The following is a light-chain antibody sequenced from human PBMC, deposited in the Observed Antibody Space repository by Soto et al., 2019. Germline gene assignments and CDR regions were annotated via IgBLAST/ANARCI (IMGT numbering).Light chain of an antibody. CDR2: EVS. Sequence: QSVLAHPPSVSGSPGQSVTISCTGTSSDVGSYNRVSWYQQSPGTAPKLMIYEVSNRPPGVPDRFSGSKSGNTASLTISGLQAEDEADYYCSSYTSSSTYVFGTGTKVT. V-gene: IGLV2-18*02. CDR1: SSDVGSYNR. J-gene: IGLJ1*01. CDR3: SSYTSSSTYV.